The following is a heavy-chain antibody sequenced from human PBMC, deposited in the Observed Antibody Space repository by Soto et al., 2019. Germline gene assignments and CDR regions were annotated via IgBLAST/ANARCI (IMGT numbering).Heavy chain of an antibody. D-gene: IGHD4-17*01. CDR1: GYTFTSYG. CDR2: ISAYNGNT. J-gene: IGHJ6*02. Sequence: QVQLVQSGAEVKKPGASVKVSCKASGYTFTSYGISWVRQAPGQGLEWMGWISAYNGNTNYAQKLQGRVTMTTDTSTGKGDMEGGSLGSGDMAVYYCGGGGTVTTTGGGYYYYYYGMDVWGQGTTVTVSS. V-gene: IGHV1-18*03. CDR3: GGGGTVTTTGGGYYYYYYGMDV.